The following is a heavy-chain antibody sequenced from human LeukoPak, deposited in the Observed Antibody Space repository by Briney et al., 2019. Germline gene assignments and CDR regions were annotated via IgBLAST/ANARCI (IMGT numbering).Heavy chain of an antibody. CDR3: ARYQDYGDYKDY. V-gene: IGHV3-21*01. CDR1: GFTFSSYS. J-gene: IGHJ4*02. D-gene: IGHD4-17*01. Sequence: PGGSLRLSCAASGFTFSSYSMNWVRQAPGKGLEWVSSISSSSSYIYYADSVKGRFTISRDNDKNSLYLQMNSQRAEDTAVYYCARYQDYGDYKDYWGQGTLVTVSS. CDR2: ISSSSSYI.